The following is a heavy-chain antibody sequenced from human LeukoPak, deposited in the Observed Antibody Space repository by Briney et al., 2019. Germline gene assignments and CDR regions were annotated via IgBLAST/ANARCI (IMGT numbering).Heavy chain of an antibody. CDR1: GFTFSSYA. V-gene: IGHV3-30-3*01. CDR3: ARDRDSSDYSCYFDY. CDR2: ISYDGSNK. D-gene: IGHD6-19*01. Sequence: GGSLRLSCAASGFTFSSYAMHWVRQAPGKGLEWVAVISYDGSNKYYADSVKGRFTISRDNSKNTLYLQMNSLRAEDTAVYYCARDRDSSDYSCYFDYWGQGTLVTVSS. J-gene: IGHJ4*02.